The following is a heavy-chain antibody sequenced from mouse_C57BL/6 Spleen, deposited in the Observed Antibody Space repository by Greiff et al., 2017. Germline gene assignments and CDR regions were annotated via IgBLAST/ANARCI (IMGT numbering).Heavy chain of an antibody. Sequence: VQLKQSGPELVKPGASVKISCKASGYSFTDYNMNWVKQSNGKSLEWIGVINPNYGTTSYNQKFKGKATLTVDQSSSTAYMQLNSLTSEDSAVYYCAREGIGNYYGSSYAMDYWGQGTSVTVSS. CDR3: AREGIGNYYGSSYAMDY. CDR2: INPNYGTT. V-gene: IGHV1-39*01. J-gene: IGHJ4*01. D-gene: IGHD1-1*01. CDR1: GYSFTDYN.